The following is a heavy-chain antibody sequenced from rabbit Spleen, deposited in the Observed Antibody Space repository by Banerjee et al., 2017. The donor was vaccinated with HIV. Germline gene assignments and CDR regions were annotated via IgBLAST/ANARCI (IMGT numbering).Heavy chain of an antibody. CDR3: VRDLTGSGNL. CDR1: GFSFSGSYW. CDR2: IYAGSSGST. Sequence: QEQLEESGGDLVKPEGSLTLTCTASGFSFSGSYWMSWVRQAPGKGLEWIGCIYAGSSGSTYYASWAKGRFTISKTSSTTVTLQMTSLTAADTATYFCVRDLTGSGNLWAPGTLVTVS. V-gene: IGHV1S45*01. J-gene: IGHJ4*01. D-gene: IGHD4-2*01.